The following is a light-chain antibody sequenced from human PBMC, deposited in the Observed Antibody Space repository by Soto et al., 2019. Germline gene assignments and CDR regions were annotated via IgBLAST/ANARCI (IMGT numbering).Light chain of an antibody. V-gene: IGLV1-44*01. CDR2: ETD. Sequence: QSVLTQPPSVSGTPGQRVTISCSGSSSNVAINPVNWYQHLPGAAPRLLIYETDRRSSGVPDRFSASKSGTSASLGISGPTSEDEADYYCEAWDETLDGLYVFGTGTKVTVL. CDR1: SSNVAINP. CDR3: EAWDETLDGLYV. J-gene: IGLJ1*01.